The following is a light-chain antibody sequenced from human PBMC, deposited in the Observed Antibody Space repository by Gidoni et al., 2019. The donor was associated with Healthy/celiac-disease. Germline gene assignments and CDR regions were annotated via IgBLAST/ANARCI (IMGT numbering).Light chain of an antibody. CDR2: DFS. J-gene: IGLJ3*02. CDR1: SSDVGGYNY. CDR3: SSYTSSSTLGV. V-gene: IGLV2-14*01. Sequence: QSALTQPASVSGSPGQSITISCTGTSSDVGGYNYVSWYQQHPGKAPKLMIYDFSTRPSGVSNRFSGSKSGNTASLTISGLQAEDEADYYCSSYTSSSTLGVFGGGTKLTVL.